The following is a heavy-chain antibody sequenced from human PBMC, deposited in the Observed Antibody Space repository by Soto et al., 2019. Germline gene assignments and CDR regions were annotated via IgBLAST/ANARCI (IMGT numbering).Heavy chain of an antibody. CDR1: GFTFSSYG. J-gene: IGHJ6*02. V-gene: IGHV3-30*18. D-gene: IGHD2-21*01. Sequence: QVQLVESGGGVVQPGRSLRLSCAASGFTFSSYGMHWVRQGPGKGLEWVAVISYDGSNKYYADSVKGRFTISRDNSKNTLYLQMNSLRAEDTAVYYCAKSIVDVWGQGTTVTVSS. CDR3: AKSIVDV. CDR2: ISYDGSNK.